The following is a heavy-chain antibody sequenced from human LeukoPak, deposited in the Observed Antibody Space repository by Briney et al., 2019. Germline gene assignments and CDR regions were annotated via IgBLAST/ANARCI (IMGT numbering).Heavy chain of an antibody. Sequence: GASVKVSCKASGYRFISNYIQWVRQAPGLGPEWIGWMHPGNGNTRYAEKFQGRVTMTRDTSINTAYMDLSSLRSDGTAVYYCAREGSYCVGGDCYSFDFWGQGTLITVSS. J-gene: IGHJ4*02. CDR3: AREGSYCVGGDCYSFDF. D-gene: IGHD2-21*02. V-gene: IGHV1-2*02. CDR2: MHPGNGNT. CDR1: GYRFISNY.